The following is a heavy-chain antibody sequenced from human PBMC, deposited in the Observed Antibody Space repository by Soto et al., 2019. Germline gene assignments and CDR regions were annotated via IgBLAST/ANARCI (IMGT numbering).Heavy chain of an antibody. D-gene: IGHD2-2*01. J-gene: IGHJ4*02. CDR3: ARGGYCSSTSCYSFNY. CDR2: IYYSGST. CDR1: GGSVSSGSYY. V-gene: IGHV4-61*01. Sequence: PSETLSLTCTVSGGSVSSGSYYWSWIRQPPGKGLEWIGYIYYSGSTNYNPSLKSRVTISVDTSKNQFSLKLSSVTAADTAVYYCARGGYCSSTSCYSFNYWGQGTLVTVSS.